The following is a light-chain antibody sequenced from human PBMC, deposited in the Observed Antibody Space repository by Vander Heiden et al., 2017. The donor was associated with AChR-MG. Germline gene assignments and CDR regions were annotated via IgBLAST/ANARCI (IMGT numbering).Light chain of an antibody. J-gene: IGLJ3*02. Sequence: QSALPRHRSVPGSPGPSVTISSPGTSSDVGGDKYVSWYQQHQGKAPKLMIYDVSKRPSGGPDRFSGSKSGNTASLTISGLQAEDEADYYCCSYAGSYTKVFGGGTKLTVL. CDR2: DVS. CDR3: CSYAGSYTKV. V-gene: IGLV2-11*01. CDR1: SSDVGGDKY.